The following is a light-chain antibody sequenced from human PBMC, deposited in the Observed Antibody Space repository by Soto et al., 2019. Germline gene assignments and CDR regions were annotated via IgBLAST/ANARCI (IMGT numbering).Light chain of an antibody. V-gene: IGKV3-15*01. CDR1: QSVSSN. CDR2: GAS. CDR3: QQYNDRPPIT. J-gene: IGKJ5*01. Sequence: EIVMTQSPATLSVSPGERATLSCRASQSVSSNLSWYQQKPGQAPRLLIYGASTRATGIPARFSGGGSGSEFTLTISGLQSEDFAVYYCQQYNDRPPITFGQGTRLEIK.